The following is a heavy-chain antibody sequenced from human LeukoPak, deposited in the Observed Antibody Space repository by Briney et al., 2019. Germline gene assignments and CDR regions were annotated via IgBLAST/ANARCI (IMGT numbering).Heavy chain of an antibody. CDR2: ISWSSGII. D-gene: IGHD2-8*01. CDR1: GFIFDDHG. V-gene: IGHV3-9*01. J-gene: IGHJ3*01. Sequence: GRSLRLSCAASGFIFDDHGMHWVRQAPGKGLEWVSGISWSSGIIGYADSVKGRFTISRDNAKSSLYLQMNSLRAEDTAVYYCTSDLDKSDGLWGQGTKVTVSS. CDR3: TSDLDKSDGL.